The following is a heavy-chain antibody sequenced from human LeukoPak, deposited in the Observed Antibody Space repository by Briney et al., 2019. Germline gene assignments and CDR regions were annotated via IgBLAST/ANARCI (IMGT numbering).Heavy chain of an antibody. CDR3: ARLRKWLADY. CDR1: GGSISSSSYY. D-gene: IGHD6-19*01. CDR2: IYYSGST. V-gene: IGHV4-39*01. J-gene: IGHJ4*02. Sequence: PSETLSLTCTVSGGSISSSSYYLGWIRQPPGKGLEWIGSIYYSGSTYYNPSLKSRVTISVDTSKNQFSLKLSSVTAADTAVYYCARLRKWLADYWGQGTLVTVSS.